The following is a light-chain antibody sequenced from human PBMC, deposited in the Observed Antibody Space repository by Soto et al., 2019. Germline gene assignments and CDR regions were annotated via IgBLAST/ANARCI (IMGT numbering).Light chain of an antibody. CDR1: QSIRSNY. J-gene: IGKJ4*01. CDR2: GAS. V-gene: IGKV3-20*01. CDR3: QQYGTSPLT. Sequence: EIVLTQSPCTLSLSPGERATLSCTASQSIRSNYLAWYQQKPGQAPRLLIYGASSRATGIPDRFSGSGSGTDFTLTISRLEPEDFAVYYCQQYGTSPLTFGGGTRMEIK.